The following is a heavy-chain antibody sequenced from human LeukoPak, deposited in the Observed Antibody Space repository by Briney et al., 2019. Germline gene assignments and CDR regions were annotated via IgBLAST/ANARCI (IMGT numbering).Heavy chain of an antibody. V-gene: IGHV3-48*01. D-gene: IGHD3-10*01. CDR3: AKDLHYGSADY. Sequence: PGGSLRLSCAASGFTFRTSGMNWVRQAPGKGLEWVSYISSSGTTISYAQSVKGRFTITRDNAQNSLTLHMNTLRADDTAVYYCAKDLHYGSADYWGQGTLVTVSS. CDR1: GFTFRTSG. CDR2: ISSSGTTI. J-gene: IGHJ4*02.